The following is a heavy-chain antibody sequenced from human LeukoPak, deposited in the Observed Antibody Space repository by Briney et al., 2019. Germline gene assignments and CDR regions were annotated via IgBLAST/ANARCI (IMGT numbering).Heavy chain of an antibody. D-gene: IGHD6-19*01. V-gene: IGHV7-4-1*02. CDR1: GYTFTGYY. J-gene: IGHJ5*01. CDR2: INTNTGNP. CDR3: ARDLGRYSSGWFGRLWFDS. Sequence: ASVKISCKASGYTFTGYYIHWVRQAPGQGLEWMGWINTNTGNPTYAQDFTGRFVFSLDTSVSTAYLQISSLKAEDTAVYYCARDLGRYSSGWFGRLWFDSWGQGTLVTVSS.